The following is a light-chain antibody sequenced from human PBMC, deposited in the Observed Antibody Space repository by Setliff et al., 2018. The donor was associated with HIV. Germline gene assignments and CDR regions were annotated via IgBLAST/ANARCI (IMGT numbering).Light chain of an antibody. Sequence: QSVLTQPASVSGSPGQSITISCTGTSSDCGDYNYVSWYQQHPGKAPKLIIYEVTNRPPGVSNRFSGSKSGSTASLTISGLQTEDEADSFCTSYATTSTLVVFGGGTKVTVL. CDR3: TSYATTSTLVV. CDR2: EVT. V-gene: IGLV2-14*01. J-gene: IGLJ2*01. CDR1: SSDCGDYNY.